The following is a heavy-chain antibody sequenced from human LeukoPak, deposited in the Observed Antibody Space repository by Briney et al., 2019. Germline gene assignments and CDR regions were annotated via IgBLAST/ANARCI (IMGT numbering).Heavy chain of an antibody. CDR3: ARNIVVVPAAMVPYAFDI. D-gene: IGHD2-2*01. J-gene: IGHJ3*02. Sequence: GESLKISCKGSGYSFTSYWIGWVRPMPGKGLEWMGIIYPGDSDTRYSPSFQGQVTISADKSISTAYLQWSSLKASDTAMYYCARNIVVVPAAMVPYAFDIWGQGTMVTVSS. CDR2: IYPGDSDT. V-gene: IGHV5-51*01. CDR1: GYSFTSYW.